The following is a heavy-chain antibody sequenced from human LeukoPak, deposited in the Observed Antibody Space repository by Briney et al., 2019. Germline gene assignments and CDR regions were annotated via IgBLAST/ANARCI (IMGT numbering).Heavy chain of an antibody. CDR2: IYHSGST. CDR3: ARESITMVRGAHYYYYYMDV. V-gene: IGHV4-59*01. J-gene: IGHJ6*03. CDR1: GGSISSYY. Sequence: PSETLSLTCTVSGGSISSYYWSWIRQPPGKGLEWIGYIYHSGSTNYNPSLKSRVTISVDTSKNQFSLKLSSVTAADTAVYYCARESITMVRGAHYYYYYMDVWGKGTTVTISS. D-gene: IGHD3-10*01.